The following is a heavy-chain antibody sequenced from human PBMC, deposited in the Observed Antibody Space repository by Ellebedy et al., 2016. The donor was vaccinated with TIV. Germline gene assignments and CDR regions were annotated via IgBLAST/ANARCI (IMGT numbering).Heavy chain of an antibody. V-gene: IGHV3-64D*06. D-gene: IGHD1-26*01. CDR3: VKRSGNFRGIDC. CDR2: VSGNGGDT. CDR1: GFTFSIYP. J-gene: IGHJ4*02. Sequence: GGSLRLSCSASGFTFSIYPMHWVRQAPGKGLEYVSAVSGNGGDTSYADSVKGRFTISRDNSKNTVYLQMSSLRPEDTAVYYCVKRSGNFRGIDCWGQGTLVTVSS.